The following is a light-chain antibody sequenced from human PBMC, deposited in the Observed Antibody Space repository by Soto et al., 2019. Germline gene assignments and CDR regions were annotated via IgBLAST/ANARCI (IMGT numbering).Light chain of an antibody. Sequence: EIVMSQSPATLSLSPEERATLSCRASQSVSSYLAWYQQKPGQAPRLLIYDASIRATGIPARFSGSGSGTDFTLTISSLESEDFAVYYCQQRSNWYTFGQGTNLEIK. CDR1: QSVSSY. CDR2: DAS. J-gene: IGKJ2*01. CDR3: QQRSNWYT. V-gene: IGKV3-11*01.